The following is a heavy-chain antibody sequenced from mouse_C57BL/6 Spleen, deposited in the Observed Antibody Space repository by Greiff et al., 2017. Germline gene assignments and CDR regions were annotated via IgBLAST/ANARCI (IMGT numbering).Heavy chain of an antibody. Sequence: ESGPGLVKPSQSLSLTCSVTGYSITSGYYWNWIRQFPGNKLEWMGYISYDGINNYNPSLKNRISITRDTAKNQFFLKLNSVTTEDTATYYCAREDYYYGSSVAWFAYWGQGTLVTVSA. CDR1: GYSITSGYY. CDR3: AREDYYYGSSVAWFAY. CDR2: ISYDGIN. J-gene: IGHJ3*01. D-gene: IGHD1-1*01. V-gene: IGHV3-6*01.